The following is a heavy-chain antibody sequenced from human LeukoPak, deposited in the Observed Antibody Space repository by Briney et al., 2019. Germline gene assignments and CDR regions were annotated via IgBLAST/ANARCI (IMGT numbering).Heavy chain of an antibody. CDR2: IYYSGGT. V-gene: IGHV4-61*01. CDR3: ARALIVSIAVAGKARGYFDL. J-gene: IGHJ2*01. CDR1: GGSVSSGSYY. Sequence: SETLSLTCTVSGGSVSSGSYYWSWIRQPPGKGLEWIGYIYYSGGTHYNPSLKSRVTMLVDTSKNQFSLKLTAVTAADTAVYYCARALIVSIAVAGKARGYFDLWGRGTLVTVSS. D-gene: IGHD6-19*01.